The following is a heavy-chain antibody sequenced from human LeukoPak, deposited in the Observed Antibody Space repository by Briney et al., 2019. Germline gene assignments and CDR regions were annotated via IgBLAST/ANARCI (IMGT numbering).Heavy chain of an antibody. CDR2: VNSDGSGT. V-gene: IGHV3-74*01. CDR1: GFTFSRYS. Sequence: GGSLRLSCAASGFTFSRYSMHCVRQAPGKGLVWVSHVNSDGSGTDYADSVKGRFTISRDNAKNTLYLQMNSLRVEDTAVYYCVCLGLGGLSLDWGQGTLVTVSS. J-gene: IGHJ4*02. D-gene: IGHD3-16*01. CDR3: VCLGLGGLSLD.